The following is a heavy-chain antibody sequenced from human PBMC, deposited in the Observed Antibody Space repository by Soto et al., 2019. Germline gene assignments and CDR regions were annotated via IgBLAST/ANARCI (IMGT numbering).Heavy chain of an antibody. Sequence: GGSLRLSCAASGVTFSSYAMSWVRQAPGKGLEWVSAISGSGGSTYYADSVKGRFTISRDNSKNTLYLQMNSLRAEDTAVYYCAKHCSSTSCLPSYYYYYYMDVWGKGTTVTVSS. CDR2: ISGSGGST. D-gene: IGHD2-2*01. CDR3: AKHCSSTSCLPSYYYYYYMDV. CDR1: GVTFSSYA. V-gene: IGHV3-23*01. J-gene: IGHJ6*03.